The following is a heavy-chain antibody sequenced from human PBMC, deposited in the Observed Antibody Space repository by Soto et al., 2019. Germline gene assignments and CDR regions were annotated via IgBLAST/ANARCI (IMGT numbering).Heavy chain of an antibody. CDR3: ASDRIVTRYYNVPGYFQH. D-gene: IGHD3-9*01. Sequence: QVQLVQSGAEVKKPGASVKVSCKASGYTFTGYYMHWVRQAPGQGLEWMGWINPNSGVTNYAQKFQGRVTMTRDTSISTAYMDLSRLRSDDTAVYYCASDRIVTRYYNVPGYFQHWGQGTLVTVSS. J-gene: IGHJ1*01. V-gene: IGHV1-2*02. CDR2: INPNSGVT. CDR1: GYTFTGYY.